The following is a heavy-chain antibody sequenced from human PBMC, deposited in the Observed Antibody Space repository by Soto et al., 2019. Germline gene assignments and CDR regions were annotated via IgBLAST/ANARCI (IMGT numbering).Heavy chain of an antibody. V-gene: IGHV1-69*06. CDR3: ASGRDGSLFDY. J-gene: IGHJ4*02. D-gene: IGHD2-15*01. Sequence: SVKVSCKASGGTFSSYAISWVRQAPGQGLEWMGGIIPIFGTADYAQKFQGRVTTTADKSTSTAYMELSSLRSEDTAVYYCASGRDGSLFDYWGQGTLVTVSS. CDR1: GGTFSSYA. CDR2: IIPIFGTA.